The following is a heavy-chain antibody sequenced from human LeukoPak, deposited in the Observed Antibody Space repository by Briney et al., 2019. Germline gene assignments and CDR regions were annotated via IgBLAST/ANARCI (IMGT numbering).Heavy chain of an antibody. CDR2: IYYSGST. D-gene: IGHD3-22*01. CDR1: GGSISSSYYY. CDR3: ARDSLYYDSSGYSAYYYYYGMDV. J-gene: IGHJ6*02. Sequence: SETLSLTCTVSGGSISSSYYYWGWIRQPPGKGLEWIGYIYYSGSTYYNPSLKSRVTISVDTSKNQFSLKLSSVTAADTAVYYCARDSLYYDSSGYSAYYYYYGMDVWGQGTTVTVSS. V-gene: IGHV4-30-4*08.